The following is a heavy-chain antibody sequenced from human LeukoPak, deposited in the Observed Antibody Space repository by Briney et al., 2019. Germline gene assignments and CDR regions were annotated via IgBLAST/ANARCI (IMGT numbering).Heavy chain of an antibody. CDR1: GFTFSNFP. CDR3: VKAILFGSVSYYAD. CDR2: VSPEGGST. V-gene: IGHV3-64D*09. Sequence: PGGSLRLSCSASGFTFSNFPMHWVRQAPGKGLEYVSAVSPEGGSTYYADSVRGRFTISRDNSKNTLSLQMGSLRAEDTAVYYCVKAILFGSVSYYADWGQGTLVTVSS. J-gene: IGHJ4*02. D-gene: IGHD3-22*01.